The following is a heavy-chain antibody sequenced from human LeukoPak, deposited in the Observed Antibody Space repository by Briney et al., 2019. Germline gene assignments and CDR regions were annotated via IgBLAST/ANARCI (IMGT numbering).Heavy chain of an antibody. CDR3: ARVYYSSSYDYWYFDL. Sequence: SETLSLTCSVSGGSISSYYWSWIRQPPGKGLEWIGYIYYSGSTNYNPSLKSRVTISVDTSKNQFSLKLSSVTAADTAVYYCARVYYSSSYDYWYFDLWGRGTLVTVSS. V-gene: IGHV4-59*01. CDR2: IYYSGST. CDR1: GGSISSYY. D-gene: IGHD6-13*01. J-gene: IGHJ2*01.